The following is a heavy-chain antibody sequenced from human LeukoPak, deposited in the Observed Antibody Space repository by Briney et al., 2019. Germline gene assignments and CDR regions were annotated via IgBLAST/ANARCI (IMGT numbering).Heavy chain of an antibody. V-gene: IGHV4-4*07. CDR1: GGSISSHS. CDR2: IYSSGST. D-gene: IGHD2-2*03. CDR3: ARAGGYCSSTSCHVPGYYYYMDV. J-gene: IGHJ6*03. Sequence: SETLSLTCTVSGGSISSHSWSWLRLPAGKGLEWIGRIYSSGSTNSNPSLKSRVTMSVDTSKNQFFLMLSSVTAADTAVYYCARAGGYCSSTSCHVPGYYYYMDVWGKGTTVTVAS.